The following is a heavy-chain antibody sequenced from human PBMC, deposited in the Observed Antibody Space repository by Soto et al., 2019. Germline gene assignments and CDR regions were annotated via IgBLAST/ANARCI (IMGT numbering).Heavy chain of an antibody. J-gene: IGHJ6*01. CDR1: DGSSSSGSDC. Sequence: SEPLCLTCTVSDGSSSSGSDCRSLIKKPPGKGLEWIGYIYYSGSTNYNPSLKSRVTISVDTSKNQFSLKLSSVTAADTAAYYCASSKDYFFSGYPPTHYYSYGMDVWGQGTMVTVSS. D-gene: IGHD3-3*01. CDR3: ASSKDYFFSGYPPTHYYSYGMDV. CDR2: IYYSGST. V-gene: IGHV4-61*01.